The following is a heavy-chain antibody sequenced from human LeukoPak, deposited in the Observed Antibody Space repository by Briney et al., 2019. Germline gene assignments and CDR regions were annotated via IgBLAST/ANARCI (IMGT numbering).Heavy chain of an antibody. CDR3: VKDSGWFHFDS. J-gene: IGHJ4*02. Sequence: GGSLRLSCAASGFTVSSNCMSWVRQAPGKGLEWVSLICSGGNTYYADSVKGRFTISRDNAKSSLHLQMNGLRAEDTAMYYCVKDSGWFHFDSWGQGTLVTVSS. CDR2: ICSGGNT. V-gene: IGHV3-53*01. D-gene: IGHD6-19*01. CDR1: GFTVSSNC.